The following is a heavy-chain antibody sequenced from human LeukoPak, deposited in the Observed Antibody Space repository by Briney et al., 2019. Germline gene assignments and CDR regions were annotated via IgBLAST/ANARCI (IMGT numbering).Heavy chain of an antibody. V-gene: IGHV3-7*02. D-gene: IGHD2-21*02. Sequence: GGSLRLSCAASGFTFSSYWMSWVRQAPGEGLEWAANIKQDGTEKYYMDSVKGRFSISRDNAKNSLYLQMNSLRAEDTAVYYCARVTEAPYYFDYWGQGTLVTVSS. CDR3: ARVTEAPYYFDY. J-gene: IGHJ4*02. CDR1: GFTFSSYW. CDR2: IKQDGTEK.